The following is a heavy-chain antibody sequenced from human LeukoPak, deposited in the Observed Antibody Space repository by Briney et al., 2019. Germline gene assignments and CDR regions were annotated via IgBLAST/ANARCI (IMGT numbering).Heavy chain of an antibody. J-gene: IGHJ3*01. CDR3: ALRGGSGLGGLDV. Sequence: GGSLRLSCAASGFTFSSYAMHWVRQAPGKGLEWVAVISYDGSNKYYADSVKGRFTISRDNSKNTLYLQMNSLRVEDTAVYFCALRGGSGLGGLDVWGQGTMVTVSS. V-gene: IGHV3-30-3*01. CDR2: ISYDGSNK. CDR1: GFTFSSYA.